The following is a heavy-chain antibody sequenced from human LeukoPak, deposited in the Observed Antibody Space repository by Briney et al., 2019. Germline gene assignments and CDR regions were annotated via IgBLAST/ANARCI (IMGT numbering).Heavy chain of an antibody. CDR3: AKTRGYCSGGTCYCDY. D-gene: IGHD2-15*01. V-gene: IGHV3-74*01. CDR2: INTDGSST. J-gene: IGHJ4*02. CDR1: TFTFSSYW. Sequence: GGSLRLSCAASTFTFSSYWMYWVRQAPRKGLVWVSRINTDGSSTSYADSVKGRFTISRDNAKNTLYLQMNSLRAEDTAVYYCAKTRGYCSGGTCYCDYWGQGTLVTVSS.